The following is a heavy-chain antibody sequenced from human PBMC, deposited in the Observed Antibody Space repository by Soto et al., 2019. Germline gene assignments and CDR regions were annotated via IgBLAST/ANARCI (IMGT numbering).Heavy chain of an antibody. D-gene: IGHD5-18*01. CDR3: AHSTDTVMALDY. Sequence: SGPTLVNPTQTLTLTCTFSGFSLTTSAVGVGWIRQPPGKALEWLAVIYWDDDKRYSPSLKSRLTITKDTSKNQVVLTMTNMDPVDTATYYCAHSTDTVMALDYWGQGTLVTVSS. J-gene: IGHJ4*02. CDR1: GFSLTTSAVG. CDR2: IYWDDDK. V-gene: IGHV2-5*02.